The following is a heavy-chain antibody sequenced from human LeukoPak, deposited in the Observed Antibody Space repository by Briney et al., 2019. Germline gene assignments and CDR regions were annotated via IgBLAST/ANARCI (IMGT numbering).Heavy chain of an antibody. D-gene: IGHD2/OR15-2a*01. V-gene: IGHV3-21*01. CDR3: ARDPGLSAGRHGYYFDY. CDR2: ISSSSSYI. CDR1: GFTFSSYS. J-gene: IGHJ4*02. Sequence: GGSLRLSCAASGFTFSSYSMNWVRQAPGKGLEWVSSISSSSSYIYYADSVKGRFTISRDNAKNSLYLQINSLRAEDTAVYYCARDPGLSAGRHGYYFDYWGQGTLVTVSS.